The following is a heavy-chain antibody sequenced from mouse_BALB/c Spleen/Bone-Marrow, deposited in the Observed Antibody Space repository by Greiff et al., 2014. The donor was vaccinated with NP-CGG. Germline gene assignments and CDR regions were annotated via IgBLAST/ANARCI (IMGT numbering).Heavy chain of an antibody. D-gene: IGHD2-10*02. CDR2: ISDGGTYT. V-gene: IGHV5-4*02. Sequence: VQLKESGGGLVKPGGSLKLSCAASGFTFSDYYMYWVRQTPEKRLAWVAAISDGGTYTFYPDSVKGRFTISRDNAKNNLYLQMSSLQSEDTAMDYCTRAGKRYGAMDYWGQGTSVTGSS. J-gene: IGHJ4*01. CDR3: TRAGKRYGAMDY. CDR1: GFTFSDYY.